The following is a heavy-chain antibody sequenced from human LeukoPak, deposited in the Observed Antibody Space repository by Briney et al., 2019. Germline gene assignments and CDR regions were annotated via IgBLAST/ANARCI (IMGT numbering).Heavy chain of an antibody. D-gene: IGHD3-22*01. CDR1: GFIFSSYS. V-gene: IGHV3-48*01. J-gene: IGHJ5*02. CDR3: ARVLHKRNYDSSDYYAS. CDR2: ISSSSSTI. Sequence: GGSLRLSCAASGFIFSSYSMNWVRQAPGKGLEWVSYISSSSSTIYYADSVKGRFTISRDNAKNSLYLQLNSLRAEDTAVYYCARVLHKRNYDSSDYYASWGRGTLVTVSS.